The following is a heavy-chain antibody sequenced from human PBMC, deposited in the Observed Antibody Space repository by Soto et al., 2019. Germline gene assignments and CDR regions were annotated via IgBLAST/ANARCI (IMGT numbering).Heavy chain of an antibody. J-gene: IGHJ4*02. CDR1: RGSISLDRFY. CDR2: ISHSGLT. V-gene: IGHV4-61*01. Sequence: QVELQESGPGLVKPSETLSLTCTVSRGSISLDRFYWTWIRQPPGKGLEWIGYISHSGLTKYNPSLENRVTISVDSSNNQCSLKLKSVTAADTAVYYCAREFCNAHINDFDFWGQGTLVSVSS. D-gene: IGHD2-2*01. CDR3: AREFCNAHINDFDF.